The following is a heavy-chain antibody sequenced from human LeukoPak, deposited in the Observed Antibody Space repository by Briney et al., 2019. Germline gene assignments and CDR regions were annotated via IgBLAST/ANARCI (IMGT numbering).Heavy chain of an antibody. D-gene: IGHD1-20*01. J-gene: IGHJ4*02. CDR3: ARDGPEYNWNFYY. Sequence: PGGSLRPSCAASGFTFSSYGMHWVRQAPGKGLEWVAVIWYDGSNKYYADSVKGRFTISRDNSKNTLYLQMNSLRAEDTAVYYCARDGPEYNWNFYYWGQGTLVTVSS. CDR1: GFTFSSYG. CDR2: IWYDGSNK. V-gene: IGHV3-33*01.